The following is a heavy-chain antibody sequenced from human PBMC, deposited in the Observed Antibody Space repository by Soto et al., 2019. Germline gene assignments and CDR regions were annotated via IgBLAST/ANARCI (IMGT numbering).Heavy chain of an antibody. Sequence: RASVKVSCKTSGGTFNTYAISWVRQAPGQGLEWMGGIIPIFGAANYAQNFQGRVTITADESTSTAYMELSSLRSEDTAVYYCARAKARVTGATSPFYYYGMDVWGQGTTVTVSS. CDR2: IIPIFGAA. CDR3: ARAKARVTGATSPFYYYGMDV. D-gene: IGHD1-20*01. V-gene: IGHV1-69*13. J-gene: IGHJ6*02. CDR1: GGTFNTYA.